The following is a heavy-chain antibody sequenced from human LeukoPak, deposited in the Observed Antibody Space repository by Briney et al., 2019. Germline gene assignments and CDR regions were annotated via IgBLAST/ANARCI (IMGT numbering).Heavy chain of an antibody. Sequence: SSETLSLTCTVSGGSISSSGYYWGWIRQPPGKGLEWIASIYYSGSTNYNPSLKSRVTMSVDTSKNQFSLKLSSVTAADTAVYYCARGSYALDYWGQGTLVTVSS. CDR1: GGSISSSGYY. V-gene: IGHV4-39*07. D-gene: IGHD2-2*01. J-gene: IGHJ4*02. CDR2: IYYSGST. CDR3: ARGSYALDY.